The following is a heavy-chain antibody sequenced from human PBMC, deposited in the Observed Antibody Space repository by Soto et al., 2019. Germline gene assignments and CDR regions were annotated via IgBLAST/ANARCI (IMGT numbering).Heavy chain of an antibody. D-gene: IGHD1-26*01. Sequence: GGSLRLSCSASGFTFSSYAMHWVRQAPGKGLEYVSAISSNGGSTYYADSVKGRFTISRDNSKNTLYLQMSSLRAEDTAVYYCVKDGSGSSYYYYYYYMDVWGKGTTVTVSS. CDR1: GFTFSSYA. CDR2: ISSNGGST. J-gene: IGHJ6*03. CDR3: VKDGSGSSYYYYYYYMDV. V-gene: IGHV3-64D*09.